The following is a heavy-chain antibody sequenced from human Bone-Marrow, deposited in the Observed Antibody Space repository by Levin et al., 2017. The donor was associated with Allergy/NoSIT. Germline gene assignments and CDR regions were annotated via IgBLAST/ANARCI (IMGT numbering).Heavy chain of an antibody. Sequence: GESLKISCKASGYTFTDYFIHWVRLAPGQGLEWMGWINPNSGDTDSSQNFQGTVTMTRDTSISTAYMVVTSLTSNDTALYYSARISSAAFDMWGQGTLVTVSS. J-gene: IGHJ3*02. CDR1: GYTFTDYF. D-gene: IGHD6-19*01. CDR3: ARISSAAFDM. V-gene: IGHV1-2*02. CDR2: INPNSGDT.